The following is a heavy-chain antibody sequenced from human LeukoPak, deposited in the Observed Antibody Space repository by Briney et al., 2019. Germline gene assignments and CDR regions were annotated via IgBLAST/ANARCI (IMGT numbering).Heavy chain of an antibody. V-gene: IGHV3-23*01. CDR1: GFTFSSYA. Sequence: GGSLRLSCAASGFTFSSYAMSWVRQSTGEGLEWVSSTSGDGGATYYSNSVKGRFTISRDNSRNTLYLQMNSLRAEDTAVYYCAKDRPNYYGSNGHYYRRGGDYWGQGTLVTVSS. CDR2: TSGDGGAT. D-gene: IGHD3-22*01. J-gene: IGHJ4*02. CDR3: AKDRPNYYGSNGHYYRRGGDY.